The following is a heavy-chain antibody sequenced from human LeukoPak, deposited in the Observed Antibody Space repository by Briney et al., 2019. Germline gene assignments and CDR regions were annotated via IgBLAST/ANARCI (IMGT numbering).Heavy chain of an antibody. Sequence: GASVKVSCKASGYTFTSYYMHWVRQAPGQGLEWMGIINPSGGSTSYAQKLQGRVTMTTDTSTSTAYMELRSLRSDDTAVYYCARGARGTFDYWGQGTLVTVSS. CDR1: GYTFTSYY. D-gene: IGHD3-16*01. V-gene: IGHV1-46*01. CDR2: INPSGGST. CDR3: ARGARGTFDY. J-gene: IGHJ4*02.